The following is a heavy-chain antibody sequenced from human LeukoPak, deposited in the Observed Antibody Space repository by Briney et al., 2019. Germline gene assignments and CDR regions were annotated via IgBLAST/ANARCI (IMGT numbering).Heavy chain of an antibody. Sequence: GGSLRLSCAASGFTFSSYSMNWVRQAPGKGLEWVSSISSSSSYIYYADSVKGRFTISRDNAKNSLYLQMNSLRAEDTAVYYCARDRGRLNKDAFDIWGQGTMVTVSS. CDR3: ARDRGRLNKDAFDI. J-gene: IGHJ3*02. CDR1: GFTFSSYS. D-gene: IGHD1/OR15-1a*01. V-gene: IGHV3-21*01. CDR2: ISSSSSYI.